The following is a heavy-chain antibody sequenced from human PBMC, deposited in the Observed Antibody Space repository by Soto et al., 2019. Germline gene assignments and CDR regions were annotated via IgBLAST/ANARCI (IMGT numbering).Heavy chain of an antibody. CDR1: GGSIRSYY. CDR2: IYYSGST. CDR3: ARVDTAMVIDY. D-gene: IGHD5-18*01. J-gene: IGHJ4*02. V-gene: IGHV4-31*03. Sequence: SETLSLTCTVSGGSIRSYYWSWIRQHPGKGPEWIGYIYYSGSTYYNPSLMSRVTISADTSKNQFSLILSSVTAADTAVYYCARVDTAMVIDYWGPGTLVTVSS.